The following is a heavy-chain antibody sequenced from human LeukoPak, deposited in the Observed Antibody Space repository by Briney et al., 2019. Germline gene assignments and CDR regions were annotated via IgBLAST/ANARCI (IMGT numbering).Heavy chain of an antibody. CDR1: GFTVSSNY. V-gene: IGHV3-30*18. J-gene: IGHJ4*02. Sequence: PGGSLRLSCAASGFTVSSNYMSWVRQAPGKGLEWVAVISYDGSNKYYADSVKGRFTISRDNSKNTLYLQMNSLRAEDTAVYYCAKAGDCSGGSCYYLDYWGQGTLVTVSS. CDR2: ISYDGSNK. D-gene: IGHD2-15*01. CDR3: AKAGDCSGGSCYYLDY.